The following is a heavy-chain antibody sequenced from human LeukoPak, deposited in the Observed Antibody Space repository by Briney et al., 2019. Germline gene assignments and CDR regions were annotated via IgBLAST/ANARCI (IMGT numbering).Heavy chain of an antibody. D-gene: IGHD1-14*01. V-gene: IGHV1-69*05. CDR1: GGTFSSYA. J-gene: IGHJ4*02. CDR2: IIPIFGTA. Sequence: SVKVSCKASGGTFSSYAISWVRQAPGQGLEWMGRIIPIFGTANYAQKFQGRVTITTDESTSTAYMELSSLRSEDTAVYYCASYQPYYFDYWGQGTLVTVSS. CDR3: ASYQPYYFDY.